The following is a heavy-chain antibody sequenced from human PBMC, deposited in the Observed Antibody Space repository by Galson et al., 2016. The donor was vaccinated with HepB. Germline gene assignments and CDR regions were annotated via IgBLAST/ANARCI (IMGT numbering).Heavy chain of an antibody. CDR3: VKVFDYLNGWIDQ. Sequence: SLRLSCAASGLTFSDYWMVWVRQVPGKGLEWVSVISGSGGTTFYADSVKGRFSISRDNSQNTLDLQMNSLRAEDTAIYYCVKVFDYLNGWIDQWGQGILVTVSS. D-gene: IGHD6-19*01. V-gene: IGHV3-23*01. CDR2: ISGSGGTT. J-gene: IGHJ4*02. CDR1: GLTFSDYW.